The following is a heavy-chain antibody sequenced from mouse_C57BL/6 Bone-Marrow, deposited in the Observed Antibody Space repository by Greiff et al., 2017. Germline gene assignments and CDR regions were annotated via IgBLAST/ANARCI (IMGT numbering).Heavy chain of an antibody. CDR3: AREEDYYGSSYGFAY. J-gene: IGHJ3*01. CDR2: ISYDGSN. D-gene: IGHD1-1*01. V-gene: IGHV3-6*01. Sequence: EVKLMESGPGLVKPSQSLSLTCSVTGYSITSGYYWNWIRQFPGNKLEWMGYISYDGSNNYNPSLKNRISITRDTSKNQFFLKLNSVTTEDTATYHCAREEDYYGSSYGFAYWGQGNLVTVSA. CDR1: GYSITSGYY.